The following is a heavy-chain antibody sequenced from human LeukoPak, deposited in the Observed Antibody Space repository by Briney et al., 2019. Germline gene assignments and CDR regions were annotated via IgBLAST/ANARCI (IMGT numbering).Heavy chain of an antibody. CDR1: GGTFSSYA. CDR3: ARVSCSSTSCPGSFDY. J-gene: IGHJ4*02. D-gene: IGHD2-2*01. Sequence: SVKVSCKASGGTFSSYAISWVRQAPGQGLEWIGGIIPIFGTANYAQKFQGRVTITADESTSTAYMELSSLRSEDTAVYYCARVSCSSTSCPGSFDYWGQGTLVTVSS. V-gene: IGHV1-69*13. CDR2: IIPIFGTA.